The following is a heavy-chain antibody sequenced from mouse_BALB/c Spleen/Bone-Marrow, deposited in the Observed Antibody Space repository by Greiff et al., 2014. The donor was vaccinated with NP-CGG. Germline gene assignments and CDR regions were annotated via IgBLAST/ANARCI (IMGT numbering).Heavy chain of an antibody. J-gene: IGHJ4*01. CDR2: INPSSGYT. CDR1: GYTLTSYW. V-gene: IGHV1-7*01. Sequence: VQLQQSGAELAKPGASVKMSCKASGYTLTSYWMHWVKQRPGQGLEWIGYINPSSGYTEFNQRFKDKATLTADRSSSTAYMQLSSLTSEDSAVYYCAREYYVMDYWGQGTSVTVSS. CDR3: AREYYVMDY.